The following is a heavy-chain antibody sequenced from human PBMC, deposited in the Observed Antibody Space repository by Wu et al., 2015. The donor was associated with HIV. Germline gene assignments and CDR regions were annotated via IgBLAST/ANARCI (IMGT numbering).Heavy chain of an antibody. CDR3: ARDMPSIYDSSGHKSLDI. Sequence: QVQLVQSGPEVRKPGASVKVSCKASGYTFITYAISWVRQVPGQGLEWMGLISAYHGKAEYAQKFQDRVTLTTDTATATAYMELRSLTSDDTAVYYCARDMPSIYDSSGHKSLDIWGQGTVVAVSS. V-gene: IGHV1-18*01. CDR1: GYTFITYA. CDR2: ISAYHGKA. J-gene: IGHJ3*02. D-gene: IGHD3-22*01.